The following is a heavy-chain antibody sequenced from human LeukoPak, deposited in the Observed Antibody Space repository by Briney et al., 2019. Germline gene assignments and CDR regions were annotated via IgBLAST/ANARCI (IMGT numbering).Heavy chain of an antibody. V-gene: IGHV4-34*01. CDR2: INHSGST. CDR1: GGSFSGYY. Sequence: PSETLSLTCAVYGGSFSGYYWSWIRQPPGKGLEWIGEINHSGSTTYNPSLMSRVTISVDTSKNQFSLKLSSVTAADTAVHYCARDDLQLVRRLGGGTEYYYYYYMDVWGKGTTVTVSS. J-gene: IGHJ6*03. D-gene: IGHD6-13*01. CDR3: ARDDLQLVRRLGGGTEYYYYYYMDV.